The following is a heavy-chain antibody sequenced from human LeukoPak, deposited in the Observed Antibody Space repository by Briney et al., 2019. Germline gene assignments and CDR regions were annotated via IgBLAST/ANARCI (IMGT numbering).Heavy chain of an antibody. CDR3: ARDRVGATLGYYYYIDV. CDR1: GGSLSSYY. D-gene: IGHD1-26*01. J-gene: IGHJ6*03. CDR2: IYYSGST. Sequence: SETLSLTCTVFGGSLSSYYWSWIRQPPGKGLEWIGNIYYSGSTNYNPSLKSRVTISVDTSKSQFSLKLSSVTAADTAVYYCARDRVGATLGYYYYIDVWGKGTTVTVSS. V-gene: IGHV4-59*01.